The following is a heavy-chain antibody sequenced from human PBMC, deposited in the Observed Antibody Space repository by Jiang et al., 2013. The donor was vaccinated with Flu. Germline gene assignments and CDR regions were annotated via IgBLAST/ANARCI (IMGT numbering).Heavy chain of an antibody. V-gene: IGHV1-3*01. CDR2: ISAASGNT. Sequence: ASGYIFSTYSIHWVRHGPRSKRPAWMGWISAASGNTRYSQKFQGRVTLTRDTSASTACMELSSLTSEDTAVYYCARDDGSGWVNEHFHHWGQGTLVTVSS. D-gene: IGHD6-19*01. J-gene: IGHJ1*01. CDR3: ARDDGSGWVNEHFHH. CDR1: GYIFSTYS.